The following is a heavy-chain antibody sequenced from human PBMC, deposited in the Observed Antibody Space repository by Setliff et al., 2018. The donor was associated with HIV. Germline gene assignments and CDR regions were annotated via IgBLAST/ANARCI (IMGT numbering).Heavy chain of an antibody. CDR3: ARAPSRYCSPTTCPFFFDY. V-gene: IGHV1-2*02. D-gene: IGHD2-15*01. CDR1: GYSFTDHY. CDR2: INPRSGGT. J-gene: IGHJ4*02. Sequence: GASVKVSCKASGYSFTDHYMHWVRQAPGQGLEWMGWINPRSGGTNYAQKFQGTVTMTRDTSINTAYMEMSRLRSDDTAVYYCARAPSRYCSPTTCPFFFDYWGQGTLVTVSS.